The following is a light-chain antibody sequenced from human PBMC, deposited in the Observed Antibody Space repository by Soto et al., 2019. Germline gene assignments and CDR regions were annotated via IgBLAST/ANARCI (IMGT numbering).Light chain of an antibody. CDR2: KAS. CDR1: QSVSTW. CDR3: HQYYTYPFT. Sequence: DIQMTQSPSTLSASVGDRVTITCRAIQSVSTWLAWYQQKPGKAPNLLIYKASSLQSGVPSRFSGSGSGTEFTLTISSLQPDDFATYYCHQYYTYPFTFGPGTKLDIK. V-gene: IGKV1-5*03. J-gene: IGKJ3*01.